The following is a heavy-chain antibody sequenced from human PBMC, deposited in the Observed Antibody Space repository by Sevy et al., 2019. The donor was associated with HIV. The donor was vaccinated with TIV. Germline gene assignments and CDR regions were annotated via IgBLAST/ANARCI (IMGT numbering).Heavy chain of an antibody. V-gene: IGHV3-23*01. CDR3: GKGYCSGGTWPRDYYYYGMDV. Sequence: GGSLRLSCAPSGFTFSTYAMNWVRQAPGKGLEWVSSIGGSGRYTYYADSVEGRFTISRDNSKNMLYLQMNSLRVADTAVYYCGKGYCSGGTWPRDYYYYGMDVWGQGTTVTVSS. CDR2: IGGSGRYT. J-gene: IGHJ6*02. CDR1: GFTFSTYA. D-gene: IGHD2-15*01.